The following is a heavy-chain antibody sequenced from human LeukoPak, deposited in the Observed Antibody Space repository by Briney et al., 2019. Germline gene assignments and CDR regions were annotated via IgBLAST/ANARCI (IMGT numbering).Heavy chain of an antibody. D-gene: IGHD2-15*01. CDR3: ARDTLGKYCSGGSCYVASDYGMDV. V-gene: IGHV3-66*01. CDR2: IYSGGST. CDR1: GFTVSSNY. Sequence: PGGSLRLSWAASGFTVSSNYMSWVRQAPGKGLEWVSVIYSGGSTYYADSVKGRFTISRDNSKNTLYLQMNSLRAEDTAVYYCARDTLGKYCSGGSCYVASDYGMDVWGQGTTVTVSS. J-gene: IGHJ6*02.